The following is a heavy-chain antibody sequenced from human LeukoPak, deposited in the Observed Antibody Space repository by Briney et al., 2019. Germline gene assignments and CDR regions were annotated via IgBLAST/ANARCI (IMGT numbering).Heavy chain of an antibody. V-gene: IGHV1-18*01. CDR2: INMYNGNT. CDR3: ARVVGNYVWGSYRPEGCFDS. J-gene: IGHJ4*02. CDR1: GYTFTSYA. Sequence: VASVKVSCKASGYTFTSYAISWVRQAPGQGPEWMGWINMYNGNTNYAQKLQGRVTMTTDTSTSTAYMKLRSLRSDDTAVYYCARVVGNYVWGSYRPEGCFDSWGQGTLVTVSS. D-gene: IGHD3-16*02.